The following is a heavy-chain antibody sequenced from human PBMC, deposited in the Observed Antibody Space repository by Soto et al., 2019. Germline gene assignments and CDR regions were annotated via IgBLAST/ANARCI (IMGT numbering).Heavy chain of an antibody. J-gene: IGHJ4*02. V-gene: IGHV3-74*01. CDR1: GYTFGNHW. Sequence: PGGSLRLSCAVAGYTFGNHWMHWVRQAPGKWLEWVSRMNSDGSIINYADSVKGRFTVSRDNAKNTLYLQMNSLRVEDTAVYYCATAEVDYWGPGXLVTVSS. CDR2: MNSDGSII. CDR3: ATAEVDY.